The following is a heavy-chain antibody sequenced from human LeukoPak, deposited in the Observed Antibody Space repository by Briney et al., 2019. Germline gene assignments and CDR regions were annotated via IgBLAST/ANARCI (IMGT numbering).Heavy chain of an antibody. D-gene: IGHD6-13*01. CDR3: ARASQLVLPHFDY. CDR1: GFTFSAQY. Sequence: PGGSLRLSCAASGFTFSAQYMDWGAQAPRTGVEWGGRTRVRANSYIPAYAASVEGRLTISRYNSKNSLYRQITRLMAEHTAVYYWARASQLVLPHFDYWGQGTLVTVSS. V-gene: IGHV3-72*01. CDR2: TRVRANSYIP. J-gene: IGHJ4*02.